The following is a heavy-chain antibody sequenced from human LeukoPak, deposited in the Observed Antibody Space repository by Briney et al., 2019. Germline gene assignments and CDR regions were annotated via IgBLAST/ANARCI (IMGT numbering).Heavy chain of an antibody. CDR3: ARPQDSSGPFHY. CDR2: ISYDGSNK. CDR1: GFTFSSYA. Sequence: GGSLRLSCAASGFTFSSYAMHWVRQAPGKGLEWVAVISYDGSNKYYADSVKGRFTISRDNSKNTLYLQMNSLRAEDTAVYYCARPQDSSGPFHYWGQGTLVTVSS. D-gene: IGHD3-22*01. V-gene: IGHV3-30*01. J-gene: IGHJ4*02.